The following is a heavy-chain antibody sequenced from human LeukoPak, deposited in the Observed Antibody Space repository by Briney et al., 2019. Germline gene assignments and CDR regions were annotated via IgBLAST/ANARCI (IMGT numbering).Heavy chain of an antibody. Sequence: SETLSLTCTVSGGSISSSSYYWDWIRQPPGKGLEWIANTYYTGTSYYNPSLKSRVTISVDTSKNQFSLKLSSVTAADTAVYYCARLYYDFIGGFDAFDIWGQGTMVTVSS. CDR1: GGSISSSSYY. D-gene: IGHD3-3*01. J-gene: IGHJ3*02. CDR2: TYYTGTS. CDR3: ARLYYDFIGGFDAFDI. V-gene: IGHV4-39*01.